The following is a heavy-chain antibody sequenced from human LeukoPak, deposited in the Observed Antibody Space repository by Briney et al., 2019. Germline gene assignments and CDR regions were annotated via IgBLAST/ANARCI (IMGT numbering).Heavy chain of an antibody. Sequence: GESLQISCQGSGSSFTSYWIGWVRQLPGKGLEWMGIIYPGDSDTRYSPSFQGQVTISADKSISTAYLQWSSLTASDTAMYYCARLGYYDSSGPHYWGQGTLVTVSS. D-gene: IGHD3-22*01. CDR3: ARLGYYDSSGPHY. J-gene: IGHJ4*02. CDR1: GSSFTSYW. CDR2: IYPGDSDT. V-gene: IGHV5-51*01.